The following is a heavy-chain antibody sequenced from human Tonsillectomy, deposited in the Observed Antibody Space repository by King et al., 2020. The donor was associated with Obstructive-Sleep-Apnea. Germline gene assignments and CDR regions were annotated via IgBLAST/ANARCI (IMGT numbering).Heavy chain of an antibody. D-gene: IGHD6-13*01. J-gene: IGHJ5*02. Sequence: VQLQQWGAGLLKPSETLSLTCAVYGGSFSDYYWSWIRQPQGKGLEWIGEINHSGSTNYNQSLKSRVTISVDTSNNQFSLKLTSVTAADTALYYCTRGSGAAAVNWFDPWGQGTLVTVSS. CDR1: GGSFSDYY. V-gene: IGHV4-34*01. CDR3: TRGSGAAAVNWFDP. CDR2: INHSGST.